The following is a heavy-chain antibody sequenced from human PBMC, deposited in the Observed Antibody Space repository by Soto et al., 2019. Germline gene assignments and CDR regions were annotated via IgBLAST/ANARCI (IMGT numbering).Heavy chain of an antibody. J-gene: IGHJ4*02. CDR1: GYTFTGYY. Sequence: QVQLVQSGAEVKKPGASVKVSCKASGYTFTGYYMHWVRQAPGQGLEWMGWINPNSGGTNYAQKLQGRVTMTRDTSISTAYMELSRLRSDDTAVYYCARGADIVLMVYAISGGLDYWGQGTLVTVTS. V-gene: IGHV1-2*02. D-gene: IGHD2-8*01. CDR3: ARGADIVLMVYAISGGLDY. CDR2: INPNSGGT.